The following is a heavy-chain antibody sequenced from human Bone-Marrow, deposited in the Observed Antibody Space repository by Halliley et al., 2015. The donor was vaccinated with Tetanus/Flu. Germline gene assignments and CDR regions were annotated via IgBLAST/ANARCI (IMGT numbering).Heavy chain of an antibody. CDR3: AKAHTSTWYGEVNWFDP. CDR2: GKVVRK. D-gene: IGHD3-10*01. J-gene: IGHJ5*02. Sequence: GKVVRKSSGGSVKGRFTISRDNSKNTLYLQMSSLRAEDAAVYSCAKAHTSTWYGEVNWFDPWGQGTLVTVSS. V-gene: IGHV3-23*02.